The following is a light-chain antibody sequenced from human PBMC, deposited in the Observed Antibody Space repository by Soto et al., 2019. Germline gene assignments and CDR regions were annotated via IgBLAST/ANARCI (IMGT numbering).Light chain of an antibody. J-gene: IGLJ3*02. CDR1: TGAVTGGHY. CDR2: DTS. V-gene: IGLV7-46*01. CDR3: LLSYSGARPWV. Sequence: QTVVTQEPSLTVSPGGTVTLTCGSSTGAVTGGHYPYWFQQKPGQAPRTLIYDTSNKHSWTPARFSGSLLGGKAALTLSGAQPEDEAEYYCLLSYSGARPWVFGGGTKLTVL.